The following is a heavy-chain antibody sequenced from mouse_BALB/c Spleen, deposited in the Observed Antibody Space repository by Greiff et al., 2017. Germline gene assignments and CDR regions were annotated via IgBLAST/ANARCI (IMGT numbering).Heavy chain of an antibody. Sequence: EVMLVESGGGLVKPGGSLKLSCAASGFTFSSYAMSWVRQTPEKRLEWVATISSGGSYTYYPDSVKGRFTISRDNAKNTLYLQMSSLRSEDTAMYYCARTPDGSSYFDYWGQGTTLTVSS. J-gene: IGHJ2*01. CDR2: ISSGGSYT. CDR3: ARTPDGSSYFDY. CDR1: GFTFSSYA. D-gene: IGHD1-1*01. V-gene: IGHV5-9-1*01.